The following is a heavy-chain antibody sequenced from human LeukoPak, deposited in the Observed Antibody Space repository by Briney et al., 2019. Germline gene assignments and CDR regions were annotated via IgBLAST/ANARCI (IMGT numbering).Heavy chain of an antibody. CDR2: ISAYNGNT. Sequence: ASVKVSCKASGYTFTSYGISWVRQAPGQGLEWMGRISAYNGNTNYAQKLQGRVTMTTDTSTSTAYMELRSLRSDDTAVYYCARDGSLSSSWPFDYWGQGTLVTVSS. CDR3: ARDGSLSSSWPFDY. J-gene: IGHJ4*02. D-gene: IGHD6-13*01. CDR1: GYTFTSYG. V-gene: IGHV1-18*01.